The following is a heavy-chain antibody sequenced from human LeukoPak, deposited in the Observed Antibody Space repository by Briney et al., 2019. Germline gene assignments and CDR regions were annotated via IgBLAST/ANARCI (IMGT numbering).Heavy chain of an antibody. V-gene: IGHV5-51*01. CDR1: GYSFTTYW. CDR3: ARWVTADRGKKDAFDI. CDR2: IFPADSST. D-gene: IGHD2-21*02. Sequence: GESLKISCKASGYSFTTYWIGWVRPMTGKGLEWMGIIFPADSSTRYSPSFQGQVSVSADKSMTTAYLQWSSLKASDTAMYFCARWVTADRGKKDAFDIWGQGTMVTVSS. J-gene: IGHJ3*02.